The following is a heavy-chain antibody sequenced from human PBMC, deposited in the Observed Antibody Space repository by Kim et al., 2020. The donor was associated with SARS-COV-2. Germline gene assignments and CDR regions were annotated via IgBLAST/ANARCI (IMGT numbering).Heavy chain of an antibody. Sequence: GGSLRLSCAASGFNFIGYSMHWVRQAPGRGLEYLSAISTNGSSTYYANSVKGRFTISRDNSKNTMHLQMGSLRVEDTAVYFCAREPYLYSYGHPYFDSWGQGTLVTVSS. J-gene: IGHJ4*02. D-gene: IGHD3-10*01. CDR2: ISTNGSST. CDR3: AREPYLYSYGHPYFDS. V-gene: IGHV3-64*01. CDR1: GFNFIGYS.